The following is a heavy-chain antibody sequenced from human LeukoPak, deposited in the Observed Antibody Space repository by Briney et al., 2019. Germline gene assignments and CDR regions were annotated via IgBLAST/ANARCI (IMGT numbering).Heavy chain of an antibody. CDR2: IYWNDDE. CDR3: AHKPQIRYWNSTSCLKLFDS. J-gene: IGHJ5*01. Sequence: ESGPTLVKPTQTLTLTCTFSGFSLSTSGVGVGWIRQPPEKALEWLALIYWNDDEHYSPSLKSRLTITKDTHKKQVVLKMTHIEPVEQATNYCAHKPQIRYWNSTSCLKLFDSWGQGTLVTVSS. V-gene: IGHV2-5*01. CDR1: GFSLSTSGVG. D-gene: IGHD2-2*01.